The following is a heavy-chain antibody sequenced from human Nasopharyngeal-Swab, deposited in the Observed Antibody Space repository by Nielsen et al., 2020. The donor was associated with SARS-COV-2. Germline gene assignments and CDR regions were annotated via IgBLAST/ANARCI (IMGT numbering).Heavy chain of an antibody. V-gene: IGHV3-23*01. CDR3: ARDSKPTIFGVVIIYGMDV. J-gene: IGHJ6*02. D-gene: IGHD3-3*01. CDR2: ISGSGGST. Sequence: GESLKISCAASGFTFSSYAMSWVRQAPGKGLEWVSAISGSGGSTYYADSVKGRFTISRDNAKNSLYLQMNSLRAKDTAVYYCARDSKPTIFGVVIIYGMDVWGQGTTVTVSS. CDR1: GFTFSSYA.